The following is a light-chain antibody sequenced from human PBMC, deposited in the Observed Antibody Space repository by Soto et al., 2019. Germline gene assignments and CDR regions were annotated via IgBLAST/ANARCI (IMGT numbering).Light chain of an antibody. V-gene: IGKV4-1*01. CDR1: QSVLHNPNNKNY. J-gene: IGKJ2*01. CDR3: QQFYNLPYT. CDR2: WAS. Sequence: DIVMTQSPDSLAVSLGERATINCKSSQSVLHNPNNKNYLTWYQQKPGQPPKLLIYWASTRESGVPDRISGSGSGTDFTLTISSLQAEDVAVYYCQQFYNLPYTFGQGTKLEIK.